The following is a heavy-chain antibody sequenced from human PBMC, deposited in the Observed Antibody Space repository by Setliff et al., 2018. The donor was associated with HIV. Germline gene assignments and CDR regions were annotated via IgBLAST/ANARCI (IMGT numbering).Heavy chain of an antibody. D-gene: IGHD2-21*02. CDR1: SGSFSGYY. CDR2: IYYSGST. J-gene: IGHJ4*02. CDR3: ARLSGDYYYFDY. V-gene: IGHV4-34*01. Sequence: PSETLSLTCAVYSGSFSGYYWSWIRQPPGKGLEWIGSIYYSGSTYYNPPLKSRVTISVDTSKKQFSLKLSSVTAADTAVYYCARLSGDYYYFDYWGQGTLVTVSS.